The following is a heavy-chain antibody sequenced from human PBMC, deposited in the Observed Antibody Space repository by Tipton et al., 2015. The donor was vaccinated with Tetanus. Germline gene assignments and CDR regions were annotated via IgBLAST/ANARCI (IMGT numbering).Heavy chain of an antibody. D-gene: IGHD1-26*01. CDR2: IIPSLGST. CDR3: SRGGSYLGIYYYYAVDV. V-gene: IGHV1-69*01. Sequence: QSGPEVKKPGSSVKVSCKASGDTFSSYAISWMRQAPGQGLEWMGGIIPSLGSTTYAPKFQGRITITADEVTTTAYMEVSSLTSEDTAVFYCSRGGSYLGIYYYYAVDVWGQGTTVTVSS. J-gene: IGHJ6*01. CDR1: GDTFSSYA.